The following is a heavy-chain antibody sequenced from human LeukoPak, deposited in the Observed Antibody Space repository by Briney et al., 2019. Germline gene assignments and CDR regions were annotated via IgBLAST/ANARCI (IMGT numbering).Heavy chain of an antibody. V-gene: IGHV3-30*18. Sequence: GGSLRLSCAASGFTFSSYGMHWVRQAPGKGLEWVAVISYDGSNKYYADSVKGRFTISRDNSKNTLYLQMNSLRAEDTAVYYCAKVRGYYDILTGPPGWDYWGQGTLVTVSS. CDR1: GFTFSSYG. CDR3: AKVRGYYDILTGPPGWDY. J-gene: IGHJ4*02. CDR2: ISYDGSNK. D-gene: IGHD3-9*01.